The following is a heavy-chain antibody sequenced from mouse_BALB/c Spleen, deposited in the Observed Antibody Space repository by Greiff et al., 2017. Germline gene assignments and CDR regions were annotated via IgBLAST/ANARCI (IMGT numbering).Heavy chain of an antibody. D-gene: IGHD3-2*01. CDR2: IYPYNGGT. Sequence: VQLQQSGPELVKPGASVKISCKASGYTFTDYNMHWVKQSHGKSLEWIGYIYPYNGGTGYNQKFKSKATLTVDNSSSTAYMELRSLTSEDSAVYYGARRGTARATGAMDYWGQGTSVTVSS. V-gene: IGHV1S29*02. CDR1: GYTFTDYN. CDR3: ARRGTARATGAMDY. J-gene: IGHJ4*01.